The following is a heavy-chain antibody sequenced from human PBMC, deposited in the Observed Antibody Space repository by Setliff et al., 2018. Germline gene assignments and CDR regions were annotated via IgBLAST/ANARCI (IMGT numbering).Heavy chain of an antibody. D-gene: IGHD2-2*01. CDR1: GGSISSSRYY. J-gene: IGHJ6*02. CDR3: MRQGAQMPSLSHLYGVDV. V-gene: IGHV4-39*01. Sequence: SETLSLTCSVSGGSISSSRYYWGWIRQPPGKGLEWIGSMYYSVSTYYNPSLKSRATISADTSKRQVSLNLNSVTAADTAVYYCMRQGAQMPSLSHLYGVDVWGQGTTVTVSS. CDR2: MYYSVST.